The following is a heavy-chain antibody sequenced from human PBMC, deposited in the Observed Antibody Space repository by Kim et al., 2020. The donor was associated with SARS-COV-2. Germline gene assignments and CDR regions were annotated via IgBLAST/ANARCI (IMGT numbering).Heavy chain of an antibody. CDR3: ASALGH. CDR2: YTRRRT. J-gene: IGHJ4*02. Sequence: YTRRRTNYNPPLQRRVTMSVDMSKNQFSLKLSCVTAADTAVYYCASALGHWGQGTLVTVSS. D-gene: IGHD3-16*02. V-gene: IGHV4-4*07.